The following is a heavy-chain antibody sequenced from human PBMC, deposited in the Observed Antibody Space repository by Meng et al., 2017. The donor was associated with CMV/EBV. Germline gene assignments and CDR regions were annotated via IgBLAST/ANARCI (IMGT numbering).Heavy chain of an antibody. J-gene: IGHJ6*02. CDR3: CREPLPYPARYYYYGMDV. Sequence: SVKVSCKASGGTFSSYTISWVRQAPGQGLEWMGRIIPILGIANYAQKFQGRVTITADKSTSTAYMELSSLRSEDTAVYYCCREPLPYPARYYYYGMDVWGQGTTVTVSS. CDR1: GGTFSSYT. D-gene: IGHD2-15*01. V-gene: IGHV1-69*02. CDR2: IIPILGIA.